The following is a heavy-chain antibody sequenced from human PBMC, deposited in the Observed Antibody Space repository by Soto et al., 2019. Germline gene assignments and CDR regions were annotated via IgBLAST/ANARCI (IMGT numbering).Heavy chain of an antibody. CDR1: GGSISDTY. CDR2: IYGSGST. J-gene: IGHJ4*02. Sequence: PSETLSLTCSVSGGSISDTYWTWVRQPAGKGLEWIGRIYGSGSTNFNPSLKSRVSMSVDASKNQFSLRLNSVTAADTAVYYCARDGGFSGGWTAYFDYWGQGIPVTVSS. D-gene: IGHD6-19*01. CDR3: ARDGGFSGGWTAYFDY. V-gene: IGHV4-4*07.